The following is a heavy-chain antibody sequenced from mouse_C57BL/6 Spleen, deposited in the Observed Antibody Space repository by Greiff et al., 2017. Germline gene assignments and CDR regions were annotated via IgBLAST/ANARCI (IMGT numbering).Heavy chain of an antibody. J-gene: IGHJ2*01. Sequence: QVQLQQSGAELVKPGASVKLSCKASGYTFTSYWMHWVKQRSGQGLEWIGMIHPNSGSTNYNEKFKSKATLTVDKSSSTAYMQLSSLTSEDSAVYYCARSITTVYFDYWGQGTTLTVSS. D-gene: IGHD1-1*01. CDR1: GYTFTSYW. CDR2: IHPNSGST. V-gene: IGHV1-64*01. CDR3: ARSITTVYFDY.